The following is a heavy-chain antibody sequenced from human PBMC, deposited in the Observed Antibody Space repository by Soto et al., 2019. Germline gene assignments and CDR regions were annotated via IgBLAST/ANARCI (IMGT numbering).Heavy chain of an antibody. V-gene: IGHV4-30-4*01. Sequence: SETLSLTCTVSGGSISSGDYYWSWIRQPPGKGLDWIGYIYYSGSTYYNPSLKSRVTISVDTSKNQFSLKLSSVTAADTAVYYCARDSWFGELSSYYYYYYGMDVWGQGTTVTVSS. CDR3: ARDSWFGELSSYYYYYYGMDV. CDR1: GGSISSGDYY. J-gene: IGHJ6*02. CDR2: IYYSGST. D-gene: IGHD3-10*01.